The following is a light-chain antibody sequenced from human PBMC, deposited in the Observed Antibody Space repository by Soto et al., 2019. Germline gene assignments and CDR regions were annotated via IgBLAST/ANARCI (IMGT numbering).Light chain of an antibody. V-gene: IGLV1-36*01. CDR1: TSNIGNNP. Sequence: QSVLTQAPSVSEAPRQRVTISCSGGTSNIGNNPVNWYQQLPGKAPKLLIYHDDLLPPGVSDRFSGAKYGTSASLAIRGLQSDDEAVYYCATWDDSLNGHVLGGGTKLTVL. CDR2: HDD. CDR3: ATWDDSLNGHV. J-gene: IGLJ3*02.